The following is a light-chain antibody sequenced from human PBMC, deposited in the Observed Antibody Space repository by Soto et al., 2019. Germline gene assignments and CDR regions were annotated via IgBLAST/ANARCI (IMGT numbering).Light chain of an antibody. CDR2: KTS. V-gene: IGKV1-5*03. Sequence: DIHMTQSPSTLSASVGARVTITCRASQSISIWLAWYQQKPGKAPNLLIYKTSSLETGVPSRYSGSGSGKEFTLTISSLQPDDVATYYCQHYNDDSGTLGPGTKGEVK. J-gene: IGKJ1*01. CDR1: QSISIW. CDR3: QHYNDDSGT.